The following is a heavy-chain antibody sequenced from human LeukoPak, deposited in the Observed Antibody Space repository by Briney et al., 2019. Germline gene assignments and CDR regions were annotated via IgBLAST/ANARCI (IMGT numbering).Heavy chain of an antibody. D-gene: IGHD4-11*01. Sequence: PSETLSLTCAVYGGSFSGYYWSWIRQPPGKGLEWIGEINHSGSTNYNPSLKSRVTISIDTSKNHFSLKLTSVTAADTAVYYCARSNHFDYWGQGTLVTVSS. CDR2: INHSGST. CDR1: GGSFSGYY. CDR3: ARSNHFDY. J-gene: IGHJ4*02. V-gene: IGHV4-34*01.